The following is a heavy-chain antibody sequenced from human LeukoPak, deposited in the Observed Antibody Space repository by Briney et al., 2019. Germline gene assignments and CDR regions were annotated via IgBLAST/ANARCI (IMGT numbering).Heavy chain of an antibody. J-gene: IGHJ4*02. CDR2: INPNSGGT. CDR1: GYTFTGYY. Sequence: ASVKVSGKASGYTFTGYYMHWVRQAPGQGLEWMGWINPNSGGTNYAQKFQGRVTMTRDTSISTAYMELSRLRSDDTAVYYCARAFHYYDSSGYYLNYWGQGTLVTVSS. D-gene: IGHD3-22*01. V-gene: IGHV1-2*02. CDR3: ARAFHYYDSSGYYLNY.